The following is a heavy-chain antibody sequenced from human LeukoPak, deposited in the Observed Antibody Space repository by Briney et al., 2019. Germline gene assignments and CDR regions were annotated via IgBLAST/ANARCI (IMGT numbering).Heavy chain of an antibody. CDR2: MNQDGSEK. CDR3: ATYTHWVAGDV. CDR1: GFTFSDSW. Sequence: GGSLRLSCAASGFTFSDSWMSWVRQAAGKGLEWVANMNQDGSEKDYVDSVKGRFTISRDNARNSLYLQMGSLRAEDTAVYYCATYTHWVAGDVWGQGTTVTVSS. D-gene: IGHD3-16*01. V-gene: IGHV3-7*01. J-gene: IGHJ6*02.